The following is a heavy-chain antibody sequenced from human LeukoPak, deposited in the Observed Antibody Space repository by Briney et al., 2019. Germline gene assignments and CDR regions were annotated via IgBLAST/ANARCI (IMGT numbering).Heavy chain of an antibody. CDR1: GYTFTGYY. V-gene: IGHV1-2*02. Sequence: GASVKVSCKASGYTFTGYYMHWVRQAPGQGLEWMGWINPNSGGTNYAQKFQGRVTMTRDTSISTAYMELSRLRSDDTAVYYCARTPRDIVVVVAATLYYYGMDVWGQGTTVTVSS. CDR3: ARTPRDIVVVVAATLYYYGMDV. D-gene: IGHD2-15*01. J-gene: IGHJ6*02. CDR2: INPNSGGT.